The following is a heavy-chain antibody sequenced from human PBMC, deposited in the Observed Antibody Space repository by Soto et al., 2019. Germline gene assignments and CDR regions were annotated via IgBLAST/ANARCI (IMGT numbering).Heavy chain of an antibody. D-gene: IGHD2-2*01. CDR1: GGSISSYY. CDR2: IFYSGST. CDR3: ARGRLVPAVNFDY. J-gene: IGHJ4*02. V-gene: IGHV4-39*07. Sequence: PSETLSLTCTVSGGSISSYYWGWIRQPPGKGLEWIGSIFYSGSTFYNPSLKSRVTISVDGSKNQFSLKVNSVTAADTAVYYCARGRLVPAVNFDYWGLGTLVTVSS.